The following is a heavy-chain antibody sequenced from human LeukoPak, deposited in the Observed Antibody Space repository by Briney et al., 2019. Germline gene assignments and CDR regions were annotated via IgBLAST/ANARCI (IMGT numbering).Heavy chain of an antibody. CDR2: ISYSGANT. J-gene: IGHJ4*02. CDR1: GFTFSTCA. V-gene: IGHV3-23*01. D-gene: IGHD1-1*01. CDR3: ARSPTDNSREGVDY. Sequence: PGGSLRLSCAASGFTFSTCAMSWVRQAPGKGLEWVSAISYSGANTYYGDSVKGRFTISRDNSQDPLYLQMNSLRAEDTAIYYCARSPTDNSREGVDYWGQGTLVTVSS.